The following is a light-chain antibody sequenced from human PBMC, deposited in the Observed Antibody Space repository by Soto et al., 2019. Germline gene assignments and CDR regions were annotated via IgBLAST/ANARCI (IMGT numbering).Light chain of an antibody. V-gene: IGKV1-5*01. CDR1: QSISSW. J-gene: IGKJ2*01. Sequence: DIQMTQSPSTLSASVGDRVTITCRASQSISSWLAWYQQKPGKAPKLLIYDASSLESGVPSRFSGSGSGTEFTLHISSLQPDDFATYYCQQYNSYSTFGQGTKLEIK. CDR3: QQYNSYST. CDR2: DAS.